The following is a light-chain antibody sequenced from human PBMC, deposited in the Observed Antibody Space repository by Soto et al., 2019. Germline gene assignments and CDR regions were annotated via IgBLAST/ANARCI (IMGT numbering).Light chain of an antibody. CDR2: DVS. J-gene: IGLJ3*02. CDR1: SSDVGGYNY. Sequence: QSALTQPRSVSGSPGQSVTISCTGTSSDVGGYNYVSWYQQHPGKAPKLVIYDVSKRPSGVPDRFSGSKSGNTASLTISGLQADDEADYDCCSYAGNSLWVFGGGTKVTVL. CDR3: CSYAGNSLWV. V-gene: IGLV2-11*01.